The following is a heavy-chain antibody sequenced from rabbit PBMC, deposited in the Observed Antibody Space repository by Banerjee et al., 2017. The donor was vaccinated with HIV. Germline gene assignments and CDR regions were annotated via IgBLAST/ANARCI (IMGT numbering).Heavy chain of an antibody. CDR1: GFSFSSFYY. J-gene: IGHJ4*01. V-gene: IGHV1S40*01. Sequence: QSLEESGGGLVQPEGSLTLTCTASGFSFSSFYYMCWVRQALGRGLEWNACIYVGSSGSTYYASWAKGRFTISKTSSTTVTLQMTSLTVADTATYFCARIITIPYYFNLWGPGTLVTVS. CDR3: ARIITIPYYFNL. CDR2: IYVGSSGST. D-gene: IGHD2-1*01.